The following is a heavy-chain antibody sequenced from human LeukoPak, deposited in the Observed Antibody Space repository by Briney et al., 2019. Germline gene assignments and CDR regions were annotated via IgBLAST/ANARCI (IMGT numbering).Heavy chain of an antibody. D-gene: IGHD3-22*01. J-gene: IGHJ4*02. Sequence: GGSLRLSCTASGFTFGDYAMSWVRQAPGKGLEWVGFIRSKAYGGTTEYAASVKGRFTISRDDSKSIAYLQMNSLKTGDTAVYYCTRSDYYDSSGYYHFDYWGQGTLVTVSS. CDR2: IRSKAYGGTT. CDR3: TRSDYYDSSGYYHFDY. V-gene: IGHV3-49*04. CDR1: GFTFGDYA.